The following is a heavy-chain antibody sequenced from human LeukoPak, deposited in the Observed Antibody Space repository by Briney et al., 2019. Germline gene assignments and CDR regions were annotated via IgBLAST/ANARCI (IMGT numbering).Heavy chain of an antibody. V-gene: IGHV1-69*13. D-gene: IGHD2-8*02. CDR2: IIPIFGTA. Sequence: SVKVSCKASGGTFSSYAISWVRQAPGQGLEWMGGIIPIFGTANYAQKFQGRVTITADESTSTAYMELSSLRSEDTAVYYCARERAVAPGGDYYGMDVWGKGTTVTVSS. J-gene: IGHJ6*04. CDR1: GGTFSSYA. CDR3: ARERAVAPGGDYYGMDV.